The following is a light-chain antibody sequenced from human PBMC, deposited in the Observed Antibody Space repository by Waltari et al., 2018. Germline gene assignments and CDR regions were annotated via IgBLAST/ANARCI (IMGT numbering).Light chain of an antibody. CDR3: YSAADNNWV. CDR1: VLSKKY. Sequence: SSELRQPSSVSVSPGQTARITCPGDVLSKKYGRWLQHKPGQAPVLVIYKDTERPSGIPGRFSGSNSGTTVTLTISGVLPEDEADYYCYSAADNNWVFGGGTTLTVL. CDR2: KDT. V-gene: IGLV3-27*01. J-gene: IGLJ3*02.